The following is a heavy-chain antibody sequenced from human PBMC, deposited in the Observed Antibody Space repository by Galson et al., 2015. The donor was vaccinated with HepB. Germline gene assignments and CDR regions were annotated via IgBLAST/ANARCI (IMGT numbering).Heavy chain of an antibody. D-gene: IGHD2-21*02. CDR3: ARDLAVVTATPFDY. V-gene: IGHV3-30-3*01. Sequence: SLRLSCAASGLTFSSYAMHWVRQAPGKGLEWVAVISYDGSNKYYADSVKGRFTISRDNSKNTLYLQMNSLRAEDTAVYYCARDLAVVTATPFDYWGQGTLVTVSS. CDR2: ISYDGSNK. J-gene: IGHJ4*02. CDR1: GLTFSSYA.